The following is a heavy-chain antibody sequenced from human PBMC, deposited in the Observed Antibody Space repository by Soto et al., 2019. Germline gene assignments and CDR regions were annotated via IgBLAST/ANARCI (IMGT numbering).Heavy chain of an antibody. D-gene: IGHD6-19*01. J-gene: IGHJ4*02. CDR3: VLSGYNSGWYPNHYYVNY. CDR1: GFTFSDYW. Sequence: EVQLVESGGGLVQPGGSLRLSCAASGFTFSDYWMSWVRQAPGKGLEWVANIKKDGSDKNYVDSVKGRFTISRDNAKNSLYLQMNSLRAEDTAVYYCVLSGYNSGWYPNHYYVNYWGQGTLGTVSS. V-gene: IGHV3-7*05. CDR2: IKKDGSDK.